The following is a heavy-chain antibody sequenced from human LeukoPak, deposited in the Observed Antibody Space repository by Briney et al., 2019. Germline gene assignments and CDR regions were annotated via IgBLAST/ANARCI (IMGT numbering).Heavy chain of an antibody. CDR3: ARGSIWFGETFYYYGMDV. CDR2: ISSSANTI. Sequence: GGFLRLSCAASGFSFSGYQMNWVRQAPGKGLEWVAYISSSANTIYYAESVKGRFTISRDNAKNSLYLQMNSLRAEDTAVYYCARGSIWFGETFYYYGMDVWGKGTTVTVSS. V-gene: IGHV3-48*03. J-gene: IGHJ6*04. D-gene: IGHD3-10*01. CDR1: GFSFSGYQ.